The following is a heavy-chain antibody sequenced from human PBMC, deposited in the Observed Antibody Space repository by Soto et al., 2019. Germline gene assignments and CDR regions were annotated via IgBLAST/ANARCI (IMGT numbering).Heavy chain of an antibody. V-gene: IGHV4-39*01. Sequence: SDTLSLTCTVSGGSISSSSYYWGWIRQPPGKGLEWIGSIYYSGSTYYNPSLKSRVTISVDTSKNQFSLKLSSVTAADTAVYYCARQAARRIPGYYGMDVWGQGTTVTVSS. D-gene: IGHD6-6*01. CDR3: ARQAARRIPGYYGMDV. J-gene: IGHJ6*02. CDR1: GGSISSSSYY. CDR2: IYYSGST.